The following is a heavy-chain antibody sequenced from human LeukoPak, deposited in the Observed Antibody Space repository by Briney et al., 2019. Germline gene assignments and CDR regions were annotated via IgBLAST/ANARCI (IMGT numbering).Heavy chain of an antibody. J-gene: IGHJ4*02. CDR2: ISYDGSNK. V-gene: IGHV3-30*18. Sequence: PGRSLRLSCAASAFTFSSYGMHWVRQAPGKGLEWVAVISYDGSNKYYADSVKGRFTISRDNSKNTLYLQMNSLRAEDTAVYYCAKGHSGSIWGQGTLVTVSS. CDR3: AKGHSGSI. D-gene: IGHD1-26*01. CDR1: AFTFSSYG.